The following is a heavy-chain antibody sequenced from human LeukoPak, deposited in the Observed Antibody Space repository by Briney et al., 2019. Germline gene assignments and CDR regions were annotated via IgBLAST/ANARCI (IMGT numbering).Heavy chain of an antibody. Sequence: PGGSLRLSCAASGFTVSSNYMSWVRQAPGKGLEWVSVIFSGGRTYNTDSVKGRFTISRDNAKNTLYLQMNSLRAEDTAMYYCARGSAVTGVHWGQGTLVTVSS. CDR3: ARGSAVTGVH. CDR1: GFTVSSNY. V-gene: IGHV3-53*01. D-gene: IGHD1-14*01. CDR2: IFSGGRT. J-gene: IGHJ4*02.